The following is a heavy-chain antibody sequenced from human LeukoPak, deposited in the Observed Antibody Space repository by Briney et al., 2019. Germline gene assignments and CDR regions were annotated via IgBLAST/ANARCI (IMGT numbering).Heavy chain of an antibody. CDR3: ARSQSGSYSNLDY. D-gene: IGHD1-26*01. CDR2: ISSGSSTI. J-gene: IGHJ4*02. CDR1: GFTFSIYS. V-gene: IGHV3-48*01. Sequence: GGSLRLSCAASGFTFSIYSINWVRQAPGKGLEGVSFISSGSSTIYYADSVKGRFTISRDNAKNSLYLQMNSLRAEDTAVYYCARSQSGSYSNLDYWGQGTLVTVPS.